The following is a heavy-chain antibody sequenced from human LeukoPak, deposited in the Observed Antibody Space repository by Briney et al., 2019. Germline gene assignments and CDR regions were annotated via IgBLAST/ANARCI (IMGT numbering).Heavy chain of an antibody. CDR2: ISSSSSYI. V-gene: IGHV3-21*01. CDR1: GFTFSSYS. CDR3: ARWYNWNDVDYYGMDV. J-gene: IGHJ6*02. D-gene: IGHD1-1*01. Sequence: GGSLRLSCAASGFTFSSYSMNWVRQAPGKGLEWVSSISSSSSYIYYADSVKGRFTISRDNAKNSLYPQMNSLRAEDTAVYYCARWYNWNDVDYYGMDVWGQGTTVTVSS.